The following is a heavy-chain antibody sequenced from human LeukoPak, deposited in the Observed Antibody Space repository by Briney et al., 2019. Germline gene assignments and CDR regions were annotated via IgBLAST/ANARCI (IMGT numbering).Heavy chain of an antibody. D-gene: IGHD3-10*01. V-gene: IGHV1-8*01. J-gene: IGHJ4*02. CDR2: MNPDSGNT. CDR1: AYTFTSYD. CDR3: ARNLWFGEPIDY. Sequence: ASVKVSCKASAYTFTSYDINRVPQAPGQGRKRRGSMNPDSGNTAYAQKFHGTDTMTRNTSISTAYMELSSLRSEDTVVYYCARNLWFGEPIDYWGQGTLVTVSS.